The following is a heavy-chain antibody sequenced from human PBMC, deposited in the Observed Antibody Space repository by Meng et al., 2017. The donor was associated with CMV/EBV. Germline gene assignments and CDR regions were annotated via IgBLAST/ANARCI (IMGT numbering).Heavy chain of an antibody. CDR3: ARDCSSTSCWGIWYYGMDV. D-gene: IGHD2-2*01. J-gene: IGHJ6*02. Sequence: GGSLRLSCAASGFTFSSYEMNWVRQAPGKGLEWVSYISSSGSTIYYADSVKGRFTISRDNAKNSLYLQMNSLRAEDTAVYYCARDCSSTSCWGIWYYGMDVWGQGTTVTVSS. CDR1: GFTFSSYE. CDR2: ISSSGSTI. V-gene: IGHV3-48*03.